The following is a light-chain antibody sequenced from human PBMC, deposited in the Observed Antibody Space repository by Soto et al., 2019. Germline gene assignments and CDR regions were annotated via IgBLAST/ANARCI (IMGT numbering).Light chain of an antibody. Sequence: QSALTEPAYVSGSPGQSITSSCPGTSSDVGGYNYVSWYQQHPGKAPKLMIYEVSNRPSGVSNRFSGSKSGNTASLTISGLQAEDEADYYCSSYTSSSTVVFGGGTKLTVL. J-gene: IGLJ2*01. CDR2: EVS. CDR3: SSYTSSSTVV. V-gene: IGLV2-14*01. CDR1: SSDVGGYNY.